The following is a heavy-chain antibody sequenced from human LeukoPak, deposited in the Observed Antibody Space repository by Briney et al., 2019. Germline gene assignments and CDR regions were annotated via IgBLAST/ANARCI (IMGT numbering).Heavy chain of an antibody. Sequence: PGGSLRLSCAASGFTFSSYSMNWVRQTPGRGLEWVGRIKSKTDGGTTDYAAPVKGRFTISRDDSKNTLYLQMNSLKTEDTAVYYCTTAGWELLAYYFDYWGQGTLVTVSS. CDR3: TTAGWELLAYYFDY. V-gene: IGHV3-15*01. CDR2: IKSKTDGGTT. CDR1: GFTFSSYS. J-gene: IGHJ4*02. D-gene: IGHD1-26*01.